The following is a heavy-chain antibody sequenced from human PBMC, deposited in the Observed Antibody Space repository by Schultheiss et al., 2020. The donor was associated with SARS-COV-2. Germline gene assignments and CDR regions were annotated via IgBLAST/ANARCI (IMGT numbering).Heavy chain of an antibody. CDR2: IEPDGSRT. CDR3: ARFGRGSYLDY. CDR1: GFTFSSFG. V-gene: IGHV3-74*01. Sequence: GESLKISCAASGFTFSSFGMHWARQAPGKGLEWVSRIEPDGSRTTYADSVKGRFSISRDNAKNTLYLQMNSLRAEDTAVYYCARFGRGSYLDYWGQGTLVTVSS. D-gene: IGHD1-26*01. J-gene: IGHJ4*02.